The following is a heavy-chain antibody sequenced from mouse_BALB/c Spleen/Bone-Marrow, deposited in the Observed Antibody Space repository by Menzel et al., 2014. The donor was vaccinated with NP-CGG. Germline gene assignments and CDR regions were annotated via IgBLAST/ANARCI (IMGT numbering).Heavy chain of an antibody. J-gene: IGHJ2*01. D-gene: IGHD1-3*01. CDR3: ARSYKSFVF. CDR1: GYSFTGYN. Sequence: EVQLQQSGTELEKPGASVKISCKASGYSFTGYNMDWVKQYNGQSLEWIGNVDLYYGSPIYNQKFKGKVTLTVDKSSSTAYMQLERLTSEDSAVYYCARSYKSFVFWGQGTTLTVSS. V-gene: IGHV1-39*01. CDR2: VDLYYGSP.